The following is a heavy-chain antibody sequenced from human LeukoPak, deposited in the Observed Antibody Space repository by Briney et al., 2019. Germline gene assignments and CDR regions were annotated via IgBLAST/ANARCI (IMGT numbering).Heavy chain of an antibody. Sequence: GGSLNISCKGSGYSFTSFWIGWVRQMRGKGLEWMGIIYPGDSDTRYSPPFQGQVTISPDKSISTAYLQWSSLNGWDTARYYCARCQGRQPGHYWGQGTLVTVSS. V-gene: IGHV5-51*01. CDR3: ARCQGRQPGHY. J-gene: IGHJ4*02. D-gene: IGHD5/OR15-5a*01. CDR2: IYPGDSDT. CDR1: GYSFTSFW.